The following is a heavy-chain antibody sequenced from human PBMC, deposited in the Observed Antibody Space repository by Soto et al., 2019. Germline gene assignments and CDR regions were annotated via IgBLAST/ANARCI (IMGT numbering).Heavy chain of an antibody. D-gene: IGHD4-17*01. V-gene: IGHV3-11*04. CDR3: ARYDYGNYGGAFDI. CDR2: IRHSGDTI. Sequence: GGSLRLSCAASGFIFSDYYMSWIRQAPGKGLEWVSYIRHSGDTIFYAESVKGRFTISRDNVKNSLYLQMNSLRAEDTAVYYCARYDYGNYGGAFDIWGQGTVVTVSS. CDR1: GFIFSDYY. J-gene: IGHJ3*02.